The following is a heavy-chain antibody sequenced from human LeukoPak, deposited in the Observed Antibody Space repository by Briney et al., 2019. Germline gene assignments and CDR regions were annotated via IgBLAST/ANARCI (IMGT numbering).Heavy chain of an antibody. J-gene: IGHJ4*02. Sequence: ASVKVSCKASGYTFTSSGISWVRQAPGQGLEWMGWISAYNGNTNYAQKLQGRVTMTTDTSTSTAYMELRSLRSDDTAVYYCARFRSGWYRPDYWGQGTLVTVSS. CDR1: GYTFTSSG. D-gene: IGHD6-19*01. CDR3: ARFRSGWYRPDY. CDR2: ISAYNGNT. V-gene: IGHV1-18*01.